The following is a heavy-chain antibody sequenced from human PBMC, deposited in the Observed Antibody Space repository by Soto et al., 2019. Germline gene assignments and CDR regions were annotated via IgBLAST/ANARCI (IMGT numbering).Heavy chain of an antibody. CDR3: ATRAPIDGDPY. CDR1: GDTISRPTW. V-gene: IGHV4-4*02. D-gene: IGHD4-17*01. CDR2: VYHSGST. J-gene: IGHJ4*02. Sequence: QVQLQESGPGLVKPSETRSLTCDVAGDTISRPTWWTWVRQPPGKGLEWIGEVYHSGSTNYNSSLKSRVTISVDKWKNQFSLRLSSVTAADTAVYYCATRAPIDGDPYWGQGTLVTVSS.